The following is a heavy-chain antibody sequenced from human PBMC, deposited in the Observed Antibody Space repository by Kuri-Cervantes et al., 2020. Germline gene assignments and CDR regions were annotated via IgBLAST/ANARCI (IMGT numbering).Heavy chain of an antibody. CDR3: AKDTLRVVAASVNYYYYYGMDV. D-gene: IGHD2-15*01. J-gene: IGHJ6*02. Sequence: GESLKISCAASGFTFSSYGMHWVRQAPGKGLEWVAVISYDGSNKYYTDSVKGRFTISRDNSKNTLYLQMNSLRAEDTAVYYYAKDTLRVVAASVNYYYYYGMDVWGQGTTVTVSS. CDR1: GFTFSSYG. V-gene: IGHV3-30*18. CDR2: ISYDGSNK.